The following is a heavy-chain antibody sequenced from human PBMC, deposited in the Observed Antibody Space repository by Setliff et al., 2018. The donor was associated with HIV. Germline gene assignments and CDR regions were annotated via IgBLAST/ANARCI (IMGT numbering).Heavy chain of an antibody. Sequence: SETLSLTCTVSGGSISNSRYYWSWIRQPPGKGLEWTGSIYHSGKTYYNPSLKSRLTISVDTSKNQFSLKLSSVTAADTAIYYCARQSTVAAAGFDFWGQGTLVTVSS. V-gene: IGHV4-39*07. D-gene: IGHD6-13*01. CDR1: GGSISNSRYY. J-gene: IGHJ4*02. CDR2: IYHSGKT. CDR3: ARQSTVAAAGFDF.